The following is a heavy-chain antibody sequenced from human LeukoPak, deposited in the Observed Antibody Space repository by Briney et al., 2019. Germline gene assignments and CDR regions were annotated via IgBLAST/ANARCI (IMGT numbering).Heavy chain of an antibody. D-gene: IGHD3-10*01. CDR2: ITRKDAI. J-gene: IGHJ5*02. V-gene: IGHV3-11*01. CDR1: GFSVSDYY. Sequence: GGSLRLSCTASGFSVSDYYMKGSRQSPGKGGEWVSHITRKDAIEYADSVRGRFTISRDNANNLLYLQMDSLRPEDTPAYYCARGTYYSGSGPGTWFDPWGHGTLVTVSS. CDR3: ARGTYYSGSGPGTWFDP.